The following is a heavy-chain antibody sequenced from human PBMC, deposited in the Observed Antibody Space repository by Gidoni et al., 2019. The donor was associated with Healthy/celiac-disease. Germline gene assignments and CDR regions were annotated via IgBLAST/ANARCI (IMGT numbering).Heavy chain of an antibody. D-gene: IGHD6-13*01. CDR1: DGSITRYY. J-gene: IGHJ3*02. CDR3: ARDYRYSSSWYGWDDAFDI. Sequence: QGQLKESGPGLVEPSETLSLTCTISDGSITRYYWSWIRQPAGKGLEWIGRIYTSGSTNYNPSLKSRVTMSVDTSTNQFSLKLSSVTAAYTAVYYCARDYRYSSSWYGWDDAFDIWGQGTMVTVSS. V-gene: IGHV4-4*07. CDR2: IYTSGST.